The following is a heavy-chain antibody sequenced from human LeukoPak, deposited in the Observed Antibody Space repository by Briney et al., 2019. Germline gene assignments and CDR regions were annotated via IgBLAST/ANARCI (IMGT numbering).Heavy chain of an antibody. CDR2: LYPSGTT. J-gene: IGHJ3*02. CDR3: ARDLSSGSSGWPNDAFDI. D-gene: IGHD6-19*01. Sequence: SETLSLTCTVSGGSISTTNYYWNWIRQPAGKGLEWIGRLYPSGTTNYNPSLKSRVIISVDTSKNQFSLKLSSVTAADTAAYYCARDLSSGSSGWPNDAFDIWGQGTMVTVSS. CDR1: GGSISTTNYY. V-gene: IGHV4-61*02.